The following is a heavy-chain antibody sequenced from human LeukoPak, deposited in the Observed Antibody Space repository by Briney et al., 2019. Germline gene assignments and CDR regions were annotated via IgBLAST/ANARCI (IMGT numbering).Heavy chain of an antibody. Sequence: NPGGSLRLSCAASGFTFSSYSMNWVRQAPGKGLEWVSSISSSSSYIYYADSVKGRFTISRDNAKNSLYLQMNSLRAEHTAVYYCASSGRNMVRGVIISWGQGTLVTVSS. CDR3: ASSGRNMVRGVIIS. D-gene: IGHD3-10*01. V-gene: IGHV3-21*01. CDR1: GFTFSSYS. CDR2: ISSSSSYI. J-gene: IGHJ4*02.